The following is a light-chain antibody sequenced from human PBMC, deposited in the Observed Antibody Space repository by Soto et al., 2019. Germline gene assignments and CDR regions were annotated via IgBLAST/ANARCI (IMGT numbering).Light chain of an antibody. CDR3: QKYNRAPPT. Sequence: DIQITKSPSSLSASVGDRVTITCRASQGIINYLAWYQQKPGKAPKLLIYAASTLQSGVPSRFSGSGSGTDFTRTSSSLQPEDVATYYCQKYNRAPPTFGQGTKVEIK. V-gene: IGKV1-27*01. J-gene: IGKJ1*01. CDR1: QGIINY. CDR2: AAS.